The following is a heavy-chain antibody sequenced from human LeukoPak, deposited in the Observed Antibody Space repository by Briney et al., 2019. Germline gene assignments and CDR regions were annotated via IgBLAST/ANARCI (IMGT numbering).Heavy chain of an antibody. CDR2: ISSNGGST. CDR3: ARGPTGAYDY. Sequence: PGGSLRLSCAASGFTFSGYAMHWVRQAPGKGLEYVSAISSNGGSTYYANSVKGRFTISRDNSKNTLYLQMGSLRAEDMAVYYCARGPTGAYDYWGQGTLVTVSS. V-gene: IGHV3-64*01. CDR1: GFTFSGYA. D-gene: IGHD3-16*01. J-gene: IGHJ4*02.